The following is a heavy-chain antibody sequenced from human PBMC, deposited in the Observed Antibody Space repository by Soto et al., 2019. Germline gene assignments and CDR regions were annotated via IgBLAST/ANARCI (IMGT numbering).Heavy chain of an antibody. J-gene: IGHJ2*01. CDR1: GGPFSSYT. V-gene: IGHV1-69*02. D-gene: IGHD2-21*01. CDR2: IIPILGIA. CDR3: KRNRQFSSDVGVYHSYLYFDR. Sequence: QVQLVQSGADVKKPGSSVQFSCKSSGGPFSSYTISWVRQAPGQGLEWMGWIIPILGIAIYPQKFQGRVRMTADKSTSTTYIDVRSLRSEDATVYYCKRNRQFSSDVGVYHSYLYFDRRGRCTLVTVTS.